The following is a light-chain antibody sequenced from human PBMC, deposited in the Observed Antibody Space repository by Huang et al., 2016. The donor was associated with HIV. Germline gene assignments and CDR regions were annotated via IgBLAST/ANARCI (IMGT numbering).Light chain of an antibody. CDR2: AAS. CDR1: QRINSY. CDR3: QQSYSTRLT. J-gene: IGKJ4*01. Sequence: DIQMTQSPSSLSASVGDRVTLTCRASQRINSYLNWYQQKLGKAPKLLIHAASSVQSGVPSRCSGSGSGTDFTLTISSRQPEDSATYYCQQSYSTRLTFGGGTKVEIK. V-gene: IGKV1-39*01.